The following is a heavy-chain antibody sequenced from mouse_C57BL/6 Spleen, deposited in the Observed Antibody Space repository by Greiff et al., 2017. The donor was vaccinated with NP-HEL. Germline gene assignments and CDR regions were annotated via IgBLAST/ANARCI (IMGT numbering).Heavy chain of an antibody. D-gene: IGHD2-1*01. CDR2: IWSGGST. V-gene: IGHV2-4*01. CDR3: AKIYYGNLYYAMDY. J-gene: IGHJ4*01. CDR1: GFSLTSYG. Sequence: QVQLQQSGPGLVQPSQSLSITCTVSGFSLTSYGVHWVRQPPGKGLEWLGVIWSGGSTDYNAAFISKLSISKDKSKSQVFFKMNSLQADDTAIYYCAKIYYGNLYYAMDYWGQGTSVTVSS.